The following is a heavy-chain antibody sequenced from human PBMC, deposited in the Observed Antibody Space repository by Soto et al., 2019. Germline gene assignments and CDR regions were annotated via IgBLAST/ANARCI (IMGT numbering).Heavy chain of an antibody. CDR2: IYWNDDN. J-gene: IGHJ5*01. D-gene: IGHD3-9*01. Sequence: QVTLKESGPTLVKPTQTLTLTCTFSGFSLSNNGVTVGWIRQPPGQALEWLALIYWNDDNRYNPSLKKRLTGTKDTSKNQVILTMTNMDPVHTSTYYLAHSLCEILTGPFDSLGQGALVTVSS. V-gene: IGHV2-5*01. CDR3: AHSLCEILTGPFDS. CDR1: GFSLSNNGVT.